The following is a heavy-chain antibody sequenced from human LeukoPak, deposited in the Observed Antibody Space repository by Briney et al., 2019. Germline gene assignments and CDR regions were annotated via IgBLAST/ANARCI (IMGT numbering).Heavy chain of an antibody. CDR2: ISYDGSNK. D-gene: IGHD6-19*01. J-gene: IGHJ4*02. Sequence: GGSLRLSCAASGFTFSGYGMHWVRQAPGKGLEWVAVISYDGSNKYYADSVKGRFTISRDNSKNTLYLQMNSLRAEDTAVYYCAKDLYFRVAGNVDYWGQGTLVTVSS. CDR3: AKDLYFRVAGNVDY. CDR1: GFTFSGYG. V-gene: IGHV3-30*18.